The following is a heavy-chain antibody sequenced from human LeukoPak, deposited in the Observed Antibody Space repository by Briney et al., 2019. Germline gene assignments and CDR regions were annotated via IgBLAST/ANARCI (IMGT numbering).Heavy chain of an antibody. CDR1: GFTFSTYG. J-gene: IGHJ3*02. CDR2: INSDSNYI. V-gene: IGHV3-21*01. CDR3: AVAYYYGSGDAFDI. D-gene: IGHD3-10*01. Sequence: GGSLRLSCAASGFTFSTYGMNWVRQAPGKGLEWVSSINSDSNYIYYADSVQGRFTISRDNAKNSLYLQMNSLRAEDTAVYYCAVAYYYGSGDAFDIWGQGTKVTVSS.